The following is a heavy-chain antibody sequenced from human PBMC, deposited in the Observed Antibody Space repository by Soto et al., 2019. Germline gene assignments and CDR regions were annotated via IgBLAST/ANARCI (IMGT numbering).Heavy chain of an antibody. CDR3: ARRAPPMDV. J-gene: IGHJ6*02. CDR1: GYTCTSYG. CDR2: ISAYNGNT. Sequence: QVQLVQSGAEVKQPGASVKVSCKASGYTCTSYGIRRVRQAPGQGLEWMGWISAYNGNTNYTQQLQGRVTMTTDTSTSTAYMELRSLRSDDTAVYFCARRAPPMDVWGQGTTVTVSS. V-gene: IGHV1-18*01.